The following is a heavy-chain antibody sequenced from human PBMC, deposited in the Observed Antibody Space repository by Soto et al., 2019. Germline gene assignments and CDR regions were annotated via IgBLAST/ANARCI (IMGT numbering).Heavy chain of an antibody. CDR1: GFTFSGYS. CDR2: ISSRSTNI. J-gene: IGHJ4*02. Sequence: GALRLSCVGSGFTFSGYSMAWVRQAPGRGLEWVASISSRSTNIDYADSVKGRFTISRDNAKNLVSLQMSSLRGEDTALYYCAKFTEPGYSSIWYYFEYWGQGTPVTVSS. D-gene: IGHD6-19*01. V-gene: IGHV3-21*06. CDR3: AKFTEPGYSSIWYYFEY.